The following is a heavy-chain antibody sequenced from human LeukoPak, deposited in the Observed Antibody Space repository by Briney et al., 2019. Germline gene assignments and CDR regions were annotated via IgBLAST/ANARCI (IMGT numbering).Heavy chain of an antibody. CDR1: GFTFSNYA. J-gene: IGHJ5*02. CDR3: ARGDYDYVWGSLSLYRFDP. Sequence: PGGSLRLSCAASGFTFSNYAMSWVRQTPGKGLECVSVVTGSGGDTYYTGSVNGRFTISRDNAKNSLYLQTNSLRAEDTAVYYCARGDYDYVWGSLSLYRFDPWGQGTLVTVSS. V-gene: IGHV3-23*01. CDR2: VTGSGGDT. D-gene: IGHD3-16*02.